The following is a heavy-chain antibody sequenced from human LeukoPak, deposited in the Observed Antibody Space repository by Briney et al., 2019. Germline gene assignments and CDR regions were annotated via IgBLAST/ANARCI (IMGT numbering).Heavy chain of an antibody. CDR2: INWNGGST. J-gene: IGHJ4*02. V-gene: IGHV3-20*04. D-gene: IGHD3-22*01. Sequence: GGSLRLSCAASGFTCDDYGMSWVRQAPGKGLEWVSGINWNGGSTGYADSVKGRFTISRDNAKNSLYLQMNSLRAEDTALYYCAGGYSDSSGFFDYWGQGTLVTVSS. CDR3: AGGYSDSSGFFDY. CDR1: GFTCDDYG.